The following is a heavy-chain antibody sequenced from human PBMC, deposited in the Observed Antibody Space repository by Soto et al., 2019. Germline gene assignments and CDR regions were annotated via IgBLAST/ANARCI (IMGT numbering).Heavy chain of an antibody. CDR1: GFPLSTYT. Sequence: EVRLVESGGRLVKPGESLRLSCIASGFPLSTYTMHWVRQAPGRGLEWVASISEGRSSIYYADSVKGRFTISRDTANNSLFLQMNSLTAADTAIYYCVRPSTQTRFWNWFDPWGQGTLVTVSS. J-gene: IGHJ5*02. V-gene: IGHV3-21*02. CDR3: VRPSTQTRFWNWFDP. CDR2: ISEGRSSI.